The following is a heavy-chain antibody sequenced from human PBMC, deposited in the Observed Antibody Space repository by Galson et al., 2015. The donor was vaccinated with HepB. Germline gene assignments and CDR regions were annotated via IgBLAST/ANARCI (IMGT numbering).Heavy chain of an antibody. Sequence: LRLSCAASGFTFSNYGMHWVRQAPGKGLEWVAVIWFDGSNKFYADSVKGRFTISRDNSKNTLYLQMNSLRAEDTAVYYCAREKAVAYWYFDLWGRGTLVTVSS. CDR3: AREKAVAYWYFDL. V-gene: IGHV3-33*08. D-gene: IGHD6-19*01. J-gene: IGHJ2*01. CDR2: IWFDGSNK. CDR1: GFTFSNYG.